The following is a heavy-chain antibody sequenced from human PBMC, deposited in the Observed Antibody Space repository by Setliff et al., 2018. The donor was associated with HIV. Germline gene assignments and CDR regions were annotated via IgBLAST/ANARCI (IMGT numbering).Heavy chain of an antibody. D-gene: IGHD3-10*01. J-gene: IGHJ3*02. CDR1: GGSMSGSSYY. V-gene: IGHV4-39*01. Sequence: SETLSLTCTVSGGSMSGSSYYWGWIRQPPGKGLEWIGSLDYSGTTYYNPSLKSRVTISVDTSKNQFSLKLKSVTAADTAVFYCARHTENTGGAFDIWGPGTMVTVSS. CDR3: ARHTENTGGAFDI. CDR2: LDYSGTT.